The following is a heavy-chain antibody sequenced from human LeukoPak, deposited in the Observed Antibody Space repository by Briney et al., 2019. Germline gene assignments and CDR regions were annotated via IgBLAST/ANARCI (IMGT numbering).Heavy chain of an antibody. Sequence: GGSLRLSCAASGFTFSSYSMNWVRQAPGKGLEWVSYISSSGSTIYYADSVKGRFTISRDNAKNSLYLQMNSLRAEDTAVYYCALLGCSGGSCYSGPPPYYYYGMDVWGQGTTVTVSS. V-gene: IGHV3-48*04. CDR3: ALLGCSGGSCYSGPPPYYYYGMDV. CDR2: ISSSGSTI. D-gene: IGHD2-15*01. J-gene: IGHJ6*02. CDR1: GFTFSSYS.